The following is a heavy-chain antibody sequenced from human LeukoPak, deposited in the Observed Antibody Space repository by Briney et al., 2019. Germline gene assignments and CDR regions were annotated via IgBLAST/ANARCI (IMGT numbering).Heavy chain of an antibody. CDR2: IYYSGST. D-gene: IGHD1-26*01. J-gene: IGHJ4*02. Sequence: PSQTLSLTCTVSGGSISSGGYYWSWIRQPPGKGLEWIGYIYYSGSTYYNPSLKSRVTISVDTSKNQFSLRLSSVTAADTAVYYCARVREWELSYFDYWGQGTLVTVSS. V-gene: IGHV4-30-4*08. CDR1: GGSISSGGYY. CDR3: ARVREWELSYFDY.